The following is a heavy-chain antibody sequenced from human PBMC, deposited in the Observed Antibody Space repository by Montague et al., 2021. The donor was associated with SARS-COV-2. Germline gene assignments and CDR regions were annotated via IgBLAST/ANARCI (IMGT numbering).Heavy chain of an antibody. V-gene: IGHV4-31*03. CDR3: ARDGDEGYFFEY. CDR1: GASISSGSYY. CDR2: IHHSGST. D-gene: IGHD2/OR15-2a*01. Sequence: TLSLTCTVSGASISSGSYYWNWIRQLPGKGLEWIGYIHHSGSTYYTPSLQSRVAISVDTSKNEFSLKMTAVTAADTAVYYCARDGDEGYFFEYWGKGLRVTVAA. J-gene: IGHJ4*02.